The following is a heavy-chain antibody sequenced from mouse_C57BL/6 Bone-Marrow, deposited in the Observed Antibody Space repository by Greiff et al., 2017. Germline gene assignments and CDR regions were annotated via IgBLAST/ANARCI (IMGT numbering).Heavy chain of an antibody. Sequence: EVQLVESGGGLVKPGGSLKLSCAASGFTFSSYAMSWVRQTPEKRLEWVATISDGGSYTYYPDNVKGQFTISRDNAKNNLYLQMSHLKSEDTAMYYCARDGDYYGSSYDYFDYWGQGTTLTVSS. CDR2: ISDGGSYT. D-gene: IGHD1-1*01. CDR1: GFTFSSYA. V-gene: IGHV5-4*01. J-gene: IGHJ2*01. CDR3: ARDGDYYGSSYDYFDY.